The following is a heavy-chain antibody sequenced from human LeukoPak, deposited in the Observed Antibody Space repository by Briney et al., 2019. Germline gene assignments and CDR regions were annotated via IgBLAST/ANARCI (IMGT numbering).Heavy chain of an antibody. V-gene: IGHV4-39*01. Sequence: SETLSLTCTVSGDSVSSTTYYWGWIRQPPGGGLEWIANVYYTGSTYCNPSLKSRVTMSVDTSKNQFSLTMTSVTAADTAVYYCARLREGRYFDYIFDYWGQGTLATVSS. J-gene: IGHJ4*02. CDR1: GDSVSSTTYY. CDR3: ARLREGRYFDYIFDY. CDR2: VYYTGST. D-gene: IGHD3-9*01.